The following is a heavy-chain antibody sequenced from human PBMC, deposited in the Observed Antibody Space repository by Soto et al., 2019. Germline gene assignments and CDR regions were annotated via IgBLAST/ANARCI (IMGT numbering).Heavy chain of an antibody. CDR2: ISSSGSTI. Sequence: QVQLVESGGGLVKPGGSLRLSCAASGFTFSDYYMSWIRQAPGKGLEWVSYISSSGSTIYYADSVKGRFTISRDNAKNSLYLQMNSLRSEDTAVYYCARDFVFVPAAPQYYYGMDVWGQGNTVTVSS. CDR3: ARDFVFVPAAPQYYYGMDV. V-gene: IGHV3-11*01. J-gene: IGHJ6*02. CDR1: GFTFSDYY. D-gene: IGHD2-2*01.